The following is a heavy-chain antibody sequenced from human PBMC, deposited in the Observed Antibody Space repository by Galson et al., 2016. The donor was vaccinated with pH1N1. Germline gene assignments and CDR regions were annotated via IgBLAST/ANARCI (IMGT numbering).Heavy chain of an antibody. D-gene: IGHD7-27*01. Sequence: SETLSLTCAVYGGSFSGYYWSWIRQSPGKGLEWIGDISHSGSTSRNPSLKSRLTLSVDTANNQFSLKLNSVTAADTAVYYCARGYREKLGTGTHDYFSMDVWGKGTTVTVSS. CDR2: ISHSGST. CDR1: GGSFSGYY. J-gene: IGHJ6*04. V-gene: IGHV4-34*01. CDR3: ARGYREKLGTGTHDYFSMDV.